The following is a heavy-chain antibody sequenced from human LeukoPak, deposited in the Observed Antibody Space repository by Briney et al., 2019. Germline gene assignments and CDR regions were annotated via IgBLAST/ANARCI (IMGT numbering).Heavy chain of an antibody. Sequence: PGGSLRLSCAASGFTFSSYSMNWVRQAPGKGLEWVSYISSSSTIYYADSVKGRFTISRDNAKNSLYLQMNSLRAEDTAVYYCARGRIVGATFFDYWGQGTLVTVSS. CDR3: ARGRIVGATFFDY. D-gene: IGHD1-26*01. J-gene: IGHJ4*02. CDR2: ISSSSTI. V-gene: IGHV3-48*01. CDR1: GFTFSSYS.